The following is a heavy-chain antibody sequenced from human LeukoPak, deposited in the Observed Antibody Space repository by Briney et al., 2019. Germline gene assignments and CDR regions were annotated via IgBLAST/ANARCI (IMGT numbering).Heavy chain of an antibody. CDR1: GGSISGYY. Sequence: SETLSLTCTVSGGSISGYYWSWIRQPPGKGLEWIGYIYYSGSTNYNPSPKSRVTISVDTSKNQFSLKLSSVTAADTAVYYCARGGSSGWFDYWGQGTLVTVSS. CDR3: ARGGSSGWFDY. J-gene: IGHJ4*02. CDR2: IYYSGST. D-gene: IGHD6-19*01. V-gene: IGHV4-59*12.